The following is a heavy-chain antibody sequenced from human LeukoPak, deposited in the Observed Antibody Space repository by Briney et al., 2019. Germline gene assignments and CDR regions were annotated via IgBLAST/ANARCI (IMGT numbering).Heavy chain of an antibody. J-gene: IGHJ4*02. CDR1: GFTVSSNY. Sequence: GGSLRLSCAISGFTVSSNYMSWVRQAPGKGLEWVSVIYSGGITDYAYSVKRGFTISRDNSENTLHLQMNNLRAEDTAVYYCARVVIRPYYFDYWGQGTLDPVSS. V-gene: IGHV3-66*01. D-gene: IGHD4-23*01. CDR2: IYSGGIT. CDR3: ARVVIRPYYFDY.